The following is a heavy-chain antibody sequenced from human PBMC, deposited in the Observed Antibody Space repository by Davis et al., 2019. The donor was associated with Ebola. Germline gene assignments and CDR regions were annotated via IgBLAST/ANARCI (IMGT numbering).Heavy chain of an antibody. CDR1: GYTFTSYG. CDR2: ISAYNGNT. CDR3: ARDPDYYDSSGPSDY. V-gene: IGHV1-18*04. Sequence: ASVPVSRQASGYTFTSYGISSVRQAPGQGREWMGWISAYNGNTNYAQKLQGRVTMTTDTSTSTAYMELGSLRSDDTAVYYCARDPDYYDSSGPSDYWGRGTLVTVSS. D-gene: IGHD3-22*01. J-gene: IGHJ4*02.